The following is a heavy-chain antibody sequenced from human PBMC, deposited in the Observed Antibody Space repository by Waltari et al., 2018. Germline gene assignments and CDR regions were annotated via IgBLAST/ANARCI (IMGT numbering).Heavy chain of an antibody. V-gene: IGHV3-74*01. CDR1: GFIFSSSW. CDR3: IRENIAAAGLES. CDR2: SNYDGSST. Sequence: EVQLVESGGGLVQPGGSLRLSCVASGFIFSSSWMDWVRQAPGKGLVWVSRSNYDGSSTTYADSVKGRFTISRDNAKNTLYLHMSSLRAEDTAVYYCIRENIAAAGLESWGQGTLVTVSS. J-gene: IGHJ4*02. D-gene: IGHD6-13*01.